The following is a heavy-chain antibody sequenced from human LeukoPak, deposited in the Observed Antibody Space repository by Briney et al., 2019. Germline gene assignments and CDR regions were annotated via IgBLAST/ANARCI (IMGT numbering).Heavy chain of an antibody. V-gene: IGHV5-51*01. CDR2: IYPGDSDT. J-gene: IGHJ4*02. CDR3: ARLGLSSSSSIRYDY. Sequence: RAGESLKISCKGSGYSFTSYWIGWVRQMPGKGLEWMGIIYPGDSDTRYSPSFRGQVTISADKSISTAYLQWSSLKASDTAIYYCARLGLSSSSSIRYDYWGQGTLVTVSS. CDR1: GYSFTSYW. D-gene: IGHD6-6*01.